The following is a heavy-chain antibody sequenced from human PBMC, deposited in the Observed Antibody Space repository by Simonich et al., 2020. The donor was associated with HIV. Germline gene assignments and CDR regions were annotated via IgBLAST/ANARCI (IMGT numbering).Heavy chain of an antibody. CDR3: ARNGFYYDSSGYCLFDY. Sequence: QVQLQQWGAGLLKPSETLSLSCAVYGGSFSEYYWSWIRQSPGKGLEWIGEINHSGTTNYNPSLKSRVTISVDTSKNQFSLKLSSVTVADTAVYYCARNGFYYDSSGYCLFDYWGQGTLVTVSS. V-gene: IGHV4-34*01. D-gene: IGHD3-22*01. CDR1: GGSFSEYY. CDR2: INHSGTT. J-gene: IGHJ4*02.